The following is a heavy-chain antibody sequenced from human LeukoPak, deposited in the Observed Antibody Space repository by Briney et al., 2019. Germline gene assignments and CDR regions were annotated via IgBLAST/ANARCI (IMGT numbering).Heavy chain of an antibody. CDR3: AKGSDDYVWGSYRQLDY. Sequence: SGGSLRLSCAASGFTFSSYGMHWVRQAPGKGLEWVAFIRYNGSNKYYADSVKGRFTISRDNSKNTLYLQMNSLRAEDTAVYYCAKGSDDYVWGSYRQLDYWGQGTLVTVSS. D-gene: IGHD3-16*02. CDR1: GFTFSSYG. V-gene: IGHV3-30*02. J-gene: IGHJ4*02. CDR2: IRYNGSNK.